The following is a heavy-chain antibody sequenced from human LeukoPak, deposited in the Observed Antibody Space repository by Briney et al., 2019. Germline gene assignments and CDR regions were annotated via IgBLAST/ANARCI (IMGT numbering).Heavy chain of an antibody. V-gene: IGHV1-18*01. Sequence: ASVKVSCKATGYTFTHYGISWVRQAPGQGLEWMTWISAYNGLVNYAQKFHGRVTMTTDTSTSTAYMELRGLTSDDTAVYYCVRDDGAPCAGDCYPFDYWGPGTLVTVSS. CDR1: GYTFTHYG. J-gene: IGHJ4*02. CDR3: VRDDGAPCAGDCYPFDY. D-gene: IGHD2-21*02. CDR2: ISAYNGLV.